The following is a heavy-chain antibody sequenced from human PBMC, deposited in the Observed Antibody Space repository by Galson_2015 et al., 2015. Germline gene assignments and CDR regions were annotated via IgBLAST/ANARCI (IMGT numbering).Heavy chain of an antibody. CDR3: ARLSAELLWFGELSSPYNWFDP. J-gene: IGHJ5*02. CDR1: GGSFSGYY. Sequence: ATMSLPCAVYGGSFSGYYWSWLRPPPGARLEWIGEINHSGSTNYNPSLKSRVTISVDTSKNQFSLKLSSVTAADTAVYYCARLSAELLWFGELSSPYNWFDPWGQGTLVTVSS. CDR2: INHSGST. D-gene: IGHD3-10*01. V-gene: IGHV4-34*01.